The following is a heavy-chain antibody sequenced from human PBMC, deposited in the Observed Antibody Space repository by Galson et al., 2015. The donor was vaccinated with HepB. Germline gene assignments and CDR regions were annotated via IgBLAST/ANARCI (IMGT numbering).Heavy chain of an antibody. CDR3: AKDQRMATGYFDY. CDR2: ISGSGGST. CDR1: GFTFSSYA. D-gene: IGHD5-12*01. V-gene: IGHV3-23*01. Sequence: SLRLSCAASGFTFSSYAMSWVRQAPGKGLEWVSAISGSGGSTYYADSVKGRFTISRDNSKNTLYLQMNSLRAEDTAVYYCAKDQRMATGYFDYWGQGTLVTVSS. J-gene: IGHJ4*02.